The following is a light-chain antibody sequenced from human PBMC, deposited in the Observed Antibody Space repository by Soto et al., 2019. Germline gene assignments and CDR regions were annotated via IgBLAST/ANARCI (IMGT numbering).Light chain of an antibody. CDR3: QDYSDSPPAWT. J-gene: IGKJ1*01. CDR2: GAS. V-gene: IGKV3-20*01. Sequence: EIVLTQSPGTLSLSPGERATLSCRAGESVGSNFLPWYQHKPGLAPRLLSYGASTRATGNPDRFSGSGSGTDFTLTISRLEPEDFAVYYCQDYSDSPPAWTFGQGTKVEIK. CDR1: ESVGSNF.